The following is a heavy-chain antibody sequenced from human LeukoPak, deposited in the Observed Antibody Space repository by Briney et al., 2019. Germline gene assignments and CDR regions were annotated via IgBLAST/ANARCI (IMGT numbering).Heavy chain of an antibody. J-gene: IGHJ4*02. CDR3: ARRRIGPAGHEFDY. CDR2: INHSGFT. CDR1: SGSFSGYY. Sequence: SETLSLTCAIYSGSFSGYYWNWIRQPPGKGLEWIGEINHSGFTNYNPSLNSRVTMSVDTSKNQFSLNLTSVTAADTAVYYCARRRIGPAGHEFDYWGQGTLVTVPS. D-gene: IGHD6-13*01. V-gene: IGHV4-34*01.